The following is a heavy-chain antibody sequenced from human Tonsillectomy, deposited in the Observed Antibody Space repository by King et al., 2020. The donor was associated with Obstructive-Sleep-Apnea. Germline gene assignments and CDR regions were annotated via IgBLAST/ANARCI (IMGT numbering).Heavy chain of an antibody. Sequence: VQLVESGGGLVKPGGSLRLSCASSGFTFSNAWMSWVRQAPGKGLEWVGGIKSKTDGGKTDYAAPVKGRFTISSDDSQNTLYLQMNSLETEDTAVYYCTTEGYYDSLHWGQGTLVTVSS. V-gene: IGHV3-15*01. CDR3: TTEGYYDSLH. CDR2: IKSKTDGGKT. D-gene: IGHD3-22*01. J-gene: IGHJ4*02. CDR1: GFTFSNAW.